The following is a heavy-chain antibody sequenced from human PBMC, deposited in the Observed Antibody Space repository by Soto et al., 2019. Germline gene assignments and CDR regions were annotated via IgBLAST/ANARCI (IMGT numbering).Heavy chain of an antibody. Sequence: SVKVSCKASGGTFSSYAISWVRQAPGQGLEWMGGIIPIFGTANYAQKFQGGVTITADESTSTAYMELSSLRSEDTAVYYCATRTTVRDYYYYYGMDVWGQGTTVTSP. J-gene: IGHJ6*02. CDR1: GGTFSSYA. CDR2: IIPIFGTA. D-gene: IGHD4-17*01. CDR3: ATRTTVRDYYYYYGMDV. V-gene: IGHV1-69*13.